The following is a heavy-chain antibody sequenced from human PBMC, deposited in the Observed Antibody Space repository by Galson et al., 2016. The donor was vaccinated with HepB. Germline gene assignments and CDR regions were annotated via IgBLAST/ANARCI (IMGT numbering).Heavy chain of an antibody. Sequence: SVKVSCKASGYTFISYGISWVRQAPGQGLEWMGWIRAYSGNTNYAQKLQGRFTMTTDTSTSTAYMDLRSLSSDDTAVYYCARVLPYCSGGDCHPFISDQWYFDLWGRGTLVTVSS. J-gene: IGHJ2*01. CDR3: ARVLPYCSGGDCHPFISDQWYFDL. V-gene: IGHV1-18*04. CDR2: IRAYSGNT. CDR1: GYTFISYG. D-gene: IGHD2-15*01.